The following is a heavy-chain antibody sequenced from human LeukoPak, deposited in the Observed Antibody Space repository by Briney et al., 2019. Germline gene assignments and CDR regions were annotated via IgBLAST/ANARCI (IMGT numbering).Heavy chain of an antibody. CDR2: IYYSGST. V-gene: IGHV4-39*01. J-gene: IGHJ4*02. CDR3: SETWGGFPPHFFCL. CDR1: GGSISSSSYY. D-gene: IGHD2/OR15-2a*01. Sequence: SETLSLTCTVSGGSISSSSYYWGWIRQPPGKGLEWIGSIYYSGSTYYNPSLKSRVTISVDTSKNQFSLKLSSVTAAGTAVYYCSETWGGFPPHFFCLRGQGTLVTVSS.